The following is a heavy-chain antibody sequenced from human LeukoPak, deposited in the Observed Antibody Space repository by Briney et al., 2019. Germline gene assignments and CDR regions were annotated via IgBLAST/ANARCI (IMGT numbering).Heavy chain of an antibody. V-gene: IGHV4-34*01. J-gene: IGHJ4*02. CDR2: INHSGST. D-gene: IGHD2-2*01. Sequence: SETLSLTCAVYGGSFSGYYWSWIRQPPGKGLEWFGEINHSGSTNYNPSLKSRVTISVDTSKNQFSLKLSSVTAADTAVYYCARGARCSSTSCYLKVFYAYYFDYWGQGTLVTVSS. CDR1: GGSFSGYY. CDR3: ARGARCSSTSCYLKVFYAYYFDY.